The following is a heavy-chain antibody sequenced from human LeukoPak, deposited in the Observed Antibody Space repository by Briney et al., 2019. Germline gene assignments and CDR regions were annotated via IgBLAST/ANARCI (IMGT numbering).Heavy chain of an antibody. CDR3: ARDRDGGLGP. Sequence: GGSLRLSCAASAISVTNNFMSWVRQAPGKGLEWVSVIYTGVTAYYADSVKGRFTISRDSSKNTLYLQMKSLRVEDTAVYYCARDRDGGLGPWGQGTLVTVSS. J-gene: IGHJ4*02. CDR2: IYTGVTA. D-gene: IGHD3-16*01. CDR1: AISVTNNF. V-gene: IGHV3-53*01.